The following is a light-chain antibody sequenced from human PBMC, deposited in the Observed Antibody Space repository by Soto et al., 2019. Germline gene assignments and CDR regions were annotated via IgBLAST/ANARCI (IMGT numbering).Light chain of an antibody. CDR3: QQSYSNPRT. CDR1: ENIARY. J-gene: IGKJ1*01. CDR2: AAS. V-gene: IGKV1-39*01. Sequence: DIQMTQSPSSLSASVGDRVTITCRASENIARYLNGYQQRPGKAPELLLSAASSLQSGVPSRFSGGGSGTDFTLTISSLQPEDFATYYCQQSYSNPRTFGQGTKVEIK.